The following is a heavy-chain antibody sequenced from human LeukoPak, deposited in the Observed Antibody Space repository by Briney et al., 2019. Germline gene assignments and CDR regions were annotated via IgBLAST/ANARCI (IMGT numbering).Heavy chain of an antibody. D-gene: IGHD3-3*01. J-gene: IGHJ4*02. CDR3: ARDETYSDVWSGSAGGGKGNYLDY. CDR1: GYSISNGYY. CDR2: IYHSGRT. Sequence: SETLSLTCTVSGYSISNGYYWGWMRQPPGKRLEWIGSIYHSGRTHYNPSLKSRVIISVDTSKNYFSLKLSSVTAADTAMYYCARDETYSDVWSGSAGGGKGNYLDYWGQGILVTVSS. V-gene: IGHV4-38-2*02.